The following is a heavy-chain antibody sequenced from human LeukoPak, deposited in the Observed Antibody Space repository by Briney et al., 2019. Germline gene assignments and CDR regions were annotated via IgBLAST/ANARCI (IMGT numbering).Heavy chain of an antibody. V-gene: IGHV3-23*01. D-gene: IGHD6-6*01. CDR1: GFTFRSYA. Sequence: PGGSLRLSCAASGFTFRSYAMSWVRQAPGKGLEWVSGISLSGGSTYYADSVKGRFNISRDNSKNTLYLQMNSLRADDTAVYYCANPGLHMAAYYYYMDVWGKGTTVTVSS. CDR3: ANPGLHMAAYYYYMDV. CDR2: ISLSGGST. J-gene: IGHJ6*03.